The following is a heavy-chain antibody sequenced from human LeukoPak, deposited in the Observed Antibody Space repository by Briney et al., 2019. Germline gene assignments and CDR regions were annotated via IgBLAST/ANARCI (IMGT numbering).Heavy chain of an antibody. CDR2: INPNSGGT. J-gene: IGHJ5*02. CDR1: GYTFTGYY. V-gene: IGHV1-2*02. CDR3: ARDDSSGSLWFDP. Sequence: ASVKVSCKASGYTFTGYYMHWVRQAPGQGLEWMGWINPNSGGTNYAQKLQGRVTMTRDTSISTAYIELSRLRSDDTAVYYCARDDSSGSLWFDPWGQGTLVTVSP. D-gene: IGHD1-26*01.